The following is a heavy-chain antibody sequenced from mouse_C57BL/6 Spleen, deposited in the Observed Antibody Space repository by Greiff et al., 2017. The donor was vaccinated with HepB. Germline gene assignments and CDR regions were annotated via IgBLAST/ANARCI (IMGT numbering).Heavy chain of an antibody. J-gene: IGHJ4*01. CDR1: GFSLSTSGMG. Sequence: QVQLKESGPGILQSSQTLSLTCSFSGFSLSTSGMGVSWIRQPSGKGLEWLAHIYWDDDKRYNPSLKSRLTISKDTSRNQVFLKITSVDTADTATDYCARAFITTVVATNAMDYWGQGTSVTVSS. CDR2: IYWDDDK. D-gene: IGHD1-1*01. CDR3: ARAFITTVVATNAMDY. V-gene: IGHV8-12*01.